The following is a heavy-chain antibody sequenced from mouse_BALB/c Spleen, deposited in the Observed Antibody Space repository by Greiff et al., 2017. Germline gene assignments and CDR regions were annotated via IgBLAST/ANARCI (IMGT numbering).Heavy chain of an antibody. CDR2: ISSGGSYT. J-gene: IGHJ3*01. Sequence: EVKVEESGGGLVKPGGSLKLSCAASGFTFSSYAMSWVRQSPEKRLEWVAEISSGGSYTYYPDTVTGRFTISRDNAKNTLYLEMSSLRSEDTAMYYCAREIGVRGFAYWGQGTLVTVSA. CDR1: GFTFSSYA. V-gene: IGHV5-9-4*01. CDR3: AREIGVRGFAY. D-gene: IGHD2-14*01.